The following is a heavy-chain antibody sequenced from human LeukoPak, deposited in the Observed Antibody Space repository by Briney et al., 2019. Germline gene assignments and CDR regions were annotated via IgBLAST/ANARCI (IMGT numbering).Heavy chain of an antibody. J-gene: IGHJ4*02. D-gene: IGHD6-19*01. V-gene: IGHV3-9*01. CDR1: GFTFDDYA. CDR2: ISWNSGSI. CDR3: AKGYSSGWSVHFDY. Sequence: GGSLRLSCAASGFTFDDYAMHWVRQAPGKGQEWVSGISWNSGSIGYADSVKGRFTISRDNAKNSLYLQMNSLRAEDTALYYCAKGYSSGWSVHFDYWGQGTLVTVSS.